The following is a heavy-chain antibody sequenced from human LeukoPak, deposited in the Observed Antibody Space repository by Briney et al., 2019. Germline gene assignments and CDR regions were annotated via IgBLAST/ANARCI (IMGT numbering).Heavy chain of an antibody. CDR2: IYGGGDT. J-gene: IGHJ4*02. CDR3: AKWQYYGSGDDY. Sequence: GGSLRLSCAASGFTVSRNYMSWVRQAPGKGLEWVSVIYGGGDTYYADSVKGRFTISRDNSKNTLFLQMNSLRAEDTAIYYCAKWQYYGSGDDYWGQGTLVTVSS. D-gene: IGHD3-10*01. CDR1: GFTVSRNY. V-gene: IGHV3-66*01.